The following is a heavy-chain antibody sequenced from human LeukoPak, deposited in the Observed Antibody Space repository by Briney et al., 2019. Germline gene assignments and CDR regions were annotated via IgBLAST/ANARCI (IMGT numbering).Heavy chain of an antibody. CDR3: ARCNGDYVEYFQL. V-gene: IGHV4-59*01. CDR2: ISYSGTT. Sequence: SETLSLTCHVSGGSISSYYRSWIRQPPGKGLEWVGCISYSGTTKYNPTPKSRVTISVNTSTNQSSLNLSSVTLADTPAYYCARCNGDYVEYFQLWGQGTLVTVSS. J-gene: IGHJ1*01. D-gene: IGHD4-17*01. CDR1: GGSISSYY.